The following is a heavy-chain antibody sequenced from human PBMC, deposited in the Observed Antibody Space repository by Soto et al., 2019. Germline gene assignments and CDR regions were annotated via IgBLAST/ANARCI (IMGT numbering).Heavy chain of an antibody. CDR1: GYTFTGYY. V-gene: IGHV1-2*02. CDR3: ARGRSDFWSGYSYYYGMDV. CDR2: INPNSGGT. Sequence: GASVKVSCKASGYTFTGYYMHWVRQAPGQGLEWMGWINPNSGGTNYAQKFQGRVTMTRDTSISTAYMELSRLRSDDTAVYYCARGRSDFWSGYSYYYGMDVWGQGTTVTVSS. D-gene: IGHD3-3*01. J-gene: IGHJ6*02.